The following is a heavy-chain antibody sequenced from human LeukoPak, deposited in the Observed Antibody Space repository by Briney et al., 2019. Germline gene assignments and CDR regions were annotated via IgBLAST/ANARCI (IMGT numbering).Heavy chain of an antibody. CDR3: ARLRLVHSGYGPRPSRYYMDV. Sequence: SQTLSLTCTVSGGSISSGSYYWSWIRQPAGKGLEWIGRIYTSGTTNYNPSLKSRVTISVDTSKNQFSLKLSSVTAADTAVYYCARLRLVHSGYGPRPSRYYMDVWGKGTTVTVSS. CDR1: GGSISSGSYY. CDR2: IYTSGTT. J-gene: IGHJ6*03. V-gene: IGHV4-61*02. D-gene: IGHD5-12*01.